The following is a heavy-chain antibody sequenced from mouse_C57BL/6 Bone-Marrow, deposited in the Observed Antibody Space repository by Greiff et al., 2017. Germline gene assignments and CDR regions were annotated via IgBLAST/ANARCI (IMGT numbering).Heavy chain of an antibody. CDR3: AKNGYYYGADWYFDV. V-gene: IGHV2-5*01. D-gene: IGHD1-1*01. Sequence: VQLQQSGPGLVQPSQSLSITCTVSGFSLTSYGVHWVRQSPGQGLEWLGVIWRGGSTDYNAAFMSRLSITKDNSKSQVFFKMNRRQADDTAIYYWAKNGYYYGADWYFDVWGTGTTVTVSS. CDR2: IWRGGST. CDR1: GFSLTSYG. J-gene: IGHJ1*03.